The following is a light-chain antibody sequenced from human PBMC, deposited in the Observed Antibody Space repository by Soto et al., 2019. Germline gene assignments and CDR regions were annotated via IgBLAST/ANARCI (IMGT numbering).Light chain of an antibody. CDR1: QTVLYNGNNKNY. Sequence: IVMTQSPESLALSLGERATINCKSSQTVLYNGNNKNYLAWYQQKPGQPPRLLIYWASTRESGVPDRFSGSGSGTDFTLTISSLQAEGVAVYYCQQYINDLPAFGQGTKVDIK. J-gene: IGKJ1*01. CDR3: QQYINDLPA. V-gene: IGKV4-1*01. CDR2: WAS.